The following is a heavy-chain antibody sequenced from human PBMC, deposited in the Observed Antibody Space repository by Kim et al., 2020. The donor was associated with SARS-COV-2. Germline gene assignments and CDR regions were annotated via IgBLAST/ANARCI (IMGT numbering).Heavy chain of an antibody. Sequence: ASVKVSCKASGYTFTNYVISWVRQALVQGLEWMGWISGYNGNTIYAQRLQGRVTMTTDTFTGTAYMELRRLRSDDTAVYYCARRGTGSYSAVDYWGQGTLVTVSS. V-gene: IGHV1-18*01. CDR2: ISGYNGNT. CDR3: ARRGTGSYSAVDY. J-gene: IGHJ4*02. D-gene: IGHD1-26*01. CDR1: GYTFTNYV.